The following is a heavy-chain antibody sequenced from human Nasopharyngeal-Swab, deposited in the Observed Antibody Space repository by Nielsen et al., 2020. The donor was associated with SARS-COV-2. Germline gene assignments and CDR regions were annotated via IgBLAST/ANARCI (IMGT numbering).Heavy chain of an antibody. D-gene: IGHD3-10*01. J-gene: IGHJ4*02. V-gene: IGHV3-21*01. CDR3: ARDEAMVRGVIVFDY. CDR2: ISSSSSYI. Sequence: WIRQRPGKGLEWVSSISSSSSYIYYADSVKGRFTISRDNAKNSLYLQMNSLRAEDTAVYYCARDEAMVRGVIVFDYWGQGTLVTVSS.